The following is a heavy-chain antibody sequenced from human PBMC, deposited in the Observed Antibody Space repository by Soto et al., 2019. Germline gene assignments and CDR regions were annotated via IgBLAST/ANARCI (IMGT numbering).Heavy chain of an antibody. CDR2: IYYSGST. CDR1: GGSISSSSYY. V-gene: IGHV4-39*02. CDR3: ARDVLLWFGELLIDY. D-gene: IGHD3-10*01. J-gene: IGHJ4*02. Sequence: PSETLSLTCTVSGGSISSSSYYWGWIRQPPGKGLEWIGSIYYSGSTYYNPSLKSRVTISVDTSKNQFSLKLSSVTAADTAVYYCARDVLLWFGELLIDYWGQGTLVTVSS.